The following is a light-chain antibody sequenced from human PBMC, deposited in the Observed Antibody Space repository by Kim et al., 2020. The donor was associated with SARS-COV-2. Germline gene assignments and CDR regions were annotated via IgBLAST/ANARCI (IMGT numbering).Light chain of an antibody. Sequence: AAGGDRVTSTCRASQGIRNDCGWVQQKPGKAPKRLIYGASSLQSGVPSRFSGSGSGTEFTLTSSSLQPEDFATYYCLQHNSYPLTFGQGTKVDIK. CDR2: GAS. CDR3: LQHNSYPLT. V-gene: IGKV1-17*01. J-gene: IGKJ1*01. CDR1: QGIRND.